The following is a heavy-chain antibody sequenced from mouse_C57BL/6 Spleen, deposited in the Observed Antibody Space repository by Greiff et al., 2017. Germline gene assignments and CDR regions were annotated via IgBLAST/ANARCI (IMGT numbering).Heavy chain of an antibody. Sequence: QVQLQQSGPELVKPGASVKISCKASGYAFSSSWMNWVKQRPGKGLEWIGRIYPGDGDTNYNGKFKGKATLTADKSSSTAYMQLSSRTSEDSAVYFCANETLDSSGYGVDYWGQGTTLTVSS. CDR1: GYAFSSSW. CDR3: ANETLDSSGYGVDY. J-gene: IGHJ2*01. CDR2: IYPGDGDT. D-gene: IGHD3-2*02. V-gene: IGHV1-82*01.